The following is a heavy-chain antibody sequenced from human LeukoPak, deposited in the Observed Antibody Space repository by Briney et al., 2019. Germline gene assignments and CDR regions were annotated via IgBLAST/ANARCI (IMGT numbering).Heavy chain of an antibody. CDR1: GYSFANYL. Sequence: GASVKVSCKASGYSFANYLFHWVRQAPGQGLEWMGRINPNSGGTNYAQKFQGRVTMTRDTSISTAYMELSRLRSDDTAVYYCARDPEPFDYWGQGTLVTVSS. V-gene: IGHV1-2*06. CDR3: ARDPEPFDY. D-gene: IGHD1-14*01. J-gene: IGHJ4*02. CDR2: INPNSGGT.